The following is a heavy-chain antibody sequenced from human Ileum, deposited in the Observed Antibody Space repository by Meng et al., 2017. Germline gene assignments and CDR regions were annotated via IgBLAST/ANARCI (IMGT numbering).Heavy chain of an antibody. D-gene: IGHD2-15*01. CDR1: GVSVSTGSHY. CDR3: ATDSGGSFAH. CDR2: IYYNGNI. V-gene: IGHV4-61*01. J-gene: IGHJ4*02. Sequence: SETLSLTCTVSGVSVSTGSHYWTWIRQPPGKGLEWIGYIYYNGNINYNPSLKSRVTISVNTYNNQLSQKQSYVTAADASVYYCATDSGGSFAHWGQGTLVTVSS.